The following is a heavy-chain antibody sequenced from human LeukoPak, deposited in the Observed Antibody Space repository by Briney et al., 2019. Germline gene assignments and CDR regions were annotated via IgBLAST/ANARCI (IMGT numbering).Heavy chain of an antibody. J-gene: IGHJ4*02. D-gene: IGHD2-2*01. CDR2: IKSKTDGGTT. V-gene: IGHV3-15*01. Sequence: GGSLRLSCAASGFTFSNAWMSWVRQAPGKGLEWVGRIKSKTDGGTTDYAAPVKGRFIISRDDSKNTLYLQMNSLKTEDTAVYYCTTDGDIVVVPAAGDFDYWGQGTLVTVSS. CDR3: TTDGDIVVVPAAGDFDY. CDR1: GFTFSNAW.